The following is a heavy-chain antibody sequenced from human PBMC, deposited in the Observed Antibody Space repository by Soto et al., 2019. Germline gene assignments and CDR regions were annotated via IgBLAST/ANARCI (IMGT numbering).Heavy chain of an antibody. CDR2: IFYLGSS. CDR3: ARHSLALRKNNWFDP. Sequence: SETLSLTCTVSGDSIISSDFYWGWVRQPPGKGLEWIGSIFYLGSSYYNPSLKSRVTMSVDTSKNQFSLRLRSVTAAGTALYFCARHSLALRKNNWFDPWGQGIVVTVSS. CDR1: GDSIISSDFY. V-gene: IGHV4-39*01. D-gene: IGHD3-3*02. J-gene: IGHJ5*02.